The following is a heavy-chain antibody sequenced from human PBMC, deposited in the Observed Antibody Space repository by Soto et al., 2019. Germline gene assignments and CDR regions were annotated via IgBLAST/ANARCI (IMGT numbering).Heavy chain of an antibody. CDR2: VKSRADGGTT. V-gene: IGHV3-15*01. D-gene: IGHD3-16*01. Sequence: EVQLVQSGGGLVKPGGPLRLSCAASGFSFNNARMSWVRQLPGGGLEWVGRVKSRADGGTTDYAASVRGRFTISRDDSENTLCLQMNSLKIEDTAVYYCTTGGTIWGQGTLVTVSS. CDR3: TTGGTI. J-gene: IGHJ4*02. CDR1: GFSFNNAR.